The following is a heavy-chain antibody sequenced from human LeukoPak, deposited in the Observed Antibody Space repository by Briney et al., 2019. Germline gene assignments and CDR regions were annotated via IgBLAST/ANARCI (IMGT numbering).Heavy chain of an antibody. CDR2: MNPNSGNT. CDR1: GYTFTSYD. CDR3: ARVQSAYCSSTSCYGGYFDY. V-gene: IGHV1-8*01. J-gene: IGHJ4*02. D-gene: IGHD2-2*01. Sequence: GASVKVSCKASGYTFTSYDINWVRQATGQGLEWMGWMNPNSGNTGYAQKFQGRVTMTRNTSISTAYMELSSLRSEDTAVYYCARVQSAYCSSTSCYGGYFDYWGQGTLVTVSS.